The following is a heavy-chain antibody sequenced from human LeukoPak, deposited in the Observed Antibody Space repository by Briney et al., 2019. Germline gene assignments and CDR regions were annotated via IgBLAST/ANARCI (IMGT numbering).Heavy chain of an antibody. CDR3: ARDGRPLGVVPSTDYYYYYGMDV. Sequence: GGSLRLSCAASGFTVSAIYMSWVRQAPGKGLEWVSVIYSGGNTYYADSVKGRFTISRDHSKNTLYLQMNSLRAEDTAVYYCARDGRPLGVVPSTDYYYYYGMDVWGQGTTVTVSS. D-gene: IGHD2-2*01. J-gene: IGHJ6*02. CDR2: IYSGGNT. CDR1: GFTVSAIY. V-gene: IGHV3-53*01.